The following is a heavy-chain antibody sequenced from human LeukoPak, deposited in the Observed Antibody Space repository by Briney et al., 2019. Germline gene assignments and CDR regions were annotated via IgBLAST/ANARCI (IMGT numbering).Heavy chain of an antibody. J-gene: IGHJ3*02. Sequence: ASVKVSCKASGYTSSGYYIHWVRQAPGQGLEWMGWINPNSGGTNYAQKFQGRVTMTRDTSISTAYMELSRLRSDDTAVYSCARDARSYTFDIWGQGTVVTVSS. V-gene: IGHV1-2*02. CDR3: ARDARSYTFDI. D-gene: IGHD1-14*01. CDR1: GYTSSGYY. CDR2: INPNSGGT.